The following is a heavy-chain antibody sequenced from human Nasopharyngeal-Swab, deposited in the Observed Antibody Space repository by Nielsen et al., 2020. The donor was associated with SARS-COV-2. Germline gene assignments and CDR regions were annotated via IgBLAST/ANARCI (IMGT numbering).Heavy chain of an antibody. J-gene: IGHJ4*02. Sequence: RQAPGRGLVWIGSIYYSGSTYYNPSLKSRVTISVDTSKNQFSLKLSSVTAADTAVYYCARARSYGSGRNPKGGGNFDYWGQGTLVTVSS. CDR3: ARARSYGSGRNPKGGGNFDY. V-gene: IGHV4-39*01. D-gene: IGHD3-10*01. CDR2: IYYSGST.